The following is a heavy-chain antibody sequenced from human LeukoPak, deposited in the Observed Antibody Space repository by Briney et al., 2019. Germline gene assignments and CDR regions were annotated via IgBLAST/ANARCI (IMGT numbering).Heavy chain of an antibody. CDR3: AGGVNYFDY. Sequence: GGSLRLSRAASGFTLSSYNMMWVGQAPRRGLDGVSSISIRSSYIFFAHSVKGRFTISRDHAKKSLYLQINILRAQDPALDYFAGGVNYFDYWGQGTLVTVSS. J-gene: IGHJ4*02. CDR2: ISIRSSYI. CDR1: GFTLSSYN. D-gene: IGHD3-3*01. V-gene: IGHV3-21*01.